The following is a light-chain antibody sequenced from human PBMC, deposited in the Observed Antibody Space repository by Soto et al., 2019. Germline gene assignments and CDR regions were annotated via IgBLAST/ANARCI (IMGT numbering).Light chain of an antibody. Sequence: IQLTQSPSSLSASVGDRVTITCRASQGIRSFLAWYQQEPGKAPKLLLYTASTLQSGVPSRFSGSGSGTDFTLTISSLQPEDFATYYCQQVYTYPLTFGGGTKVEIK. CDR3: QQVYTYPLT. V-gene: IGKV1-9*01. CDR2: TAS. J-gene: IGKJ4*01. CDR1: QGIRSF.